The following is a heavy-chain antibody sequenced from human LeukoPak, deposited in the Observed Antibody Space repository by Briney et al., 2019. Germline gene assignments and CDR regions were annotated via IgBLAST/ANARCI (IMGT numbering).Heavy chain of an antibody. CDR2: ISYDGSNK. Sequence: GRSLRLSCAASGFTFSSYAMHWVRQAPGKGLEWVAVISYDGSNKYYADSVKGRFTISRDNSKNTLYLQMNSLRAEDTAVYYCARTDYYDSSGLGLLDYWGQGTLVTVSS. CDR3: ARTDYYDSSGLGLLDY. J-gene: IGHJ4*02. V-gene: IGHV3-30*04. D-gene: IGHD3-22*01. CDR1: GFTFSSYA.